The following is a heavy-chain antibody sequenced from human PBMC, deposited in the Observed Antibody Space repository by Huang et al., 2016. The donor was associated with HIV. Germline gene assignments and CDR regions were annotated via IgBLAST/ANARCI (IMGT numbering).Heavy chain of an antibody. J-gene: IGHJ6*03. D-gene: IGHD4-17*01. CDR2: IYYFGNG. Sequence: QLQLQESGPGLVKPSETLSLTCTVSGGSISSSSYDWGWIRQSPGKGLEWIGSIYYFGNGYYNPSLKRRVTMSVDRSSNQFSLKMHSVTAADTAVYYCASRTMVTTTSNYHYFYMDVWGKGTTVIVSS. CDR3: ASRTMVTTTSNYHYFYMDV. CDR1: GGSISSSSYD. V-gene: IGHV4-39*01.